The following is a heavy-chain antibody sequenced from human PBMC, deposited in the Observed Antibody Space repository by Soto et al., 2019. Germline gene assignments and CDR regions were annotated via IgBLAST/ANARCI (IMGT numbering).Heavy chain of an antibody. CDR1: GYTFTSYG. V-gene: IGHV1-18*01. J-gene: IGHJ5*02. D-gene: IGHD2-2*01. CDR3: ARDMDCISTSCSINWFVP. Sequence: QVQLVQSGAEVKKPGASVKVSCKASGYTFTSYGISWVRQAPGQGLEWMGWISAYNGNTNYAQKLKGRVTMTTDTSTSTAYMELRSLRSDDTAVYYCARDMDCISTSCSINWFVPWGQGTLVTVSS. CDR2: ISAYNGNT.